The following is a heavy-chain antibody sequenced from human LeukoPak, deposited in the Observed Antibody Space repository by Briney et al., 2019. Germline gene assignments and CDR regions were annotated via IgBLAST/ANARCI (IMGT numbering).Heavy chain of an antibody. CDR2: ISSNGGST. CDR1: GFTFSSYA. D-gene: IGHD3-10*01. Sequence: PGGSLRLSCAASGFTFSSYAMHWVRQAPGKGLEYVSAISSNGGSTYYANSVKGRFTISRDNSKNTLYLQMGSLRAEDMAVYYCARDLRRHYYGSGIPRGWFDPWGQGTLVTVSS. CDR3: ARDLRRHYYGSGIPRGWFDP. J-gene: IGHJ5*02. V-gene: IGHV3-64*01.